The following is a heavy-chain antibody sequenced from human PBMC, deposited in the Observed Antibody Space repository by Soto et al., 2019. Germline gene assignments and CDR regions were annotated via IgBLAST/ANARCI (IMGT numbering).Heavy chain of an antibody. V-gene: IGHV3-23*01. J-gene: IGHJ4*02. Sequence: EVQLLESGGGLVQPGGSLRLSCAASGFTFSSYAMSWVRQAPGKGLEWVSAISGSGGSTYYADSVKGRFTISRDNSKNTLYLQMNSLRAEDTAVYYCAKDQTGSGWYRDLFDYWGQGTLVTVSS. D-gene: IGHD6-19*01. CDR2: ISGSGGST. CDR1: GFTFSSYA. CDR3: AKDQTGSGWYRDLFDY.